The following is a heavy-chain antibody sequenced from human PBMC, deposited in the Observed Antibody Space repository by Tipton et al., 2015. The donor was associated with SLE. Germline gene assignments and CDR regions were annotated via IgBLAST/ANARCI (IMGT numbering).Heavy chain of an antibody. V-gene: IGHV1-8*01. CDR2: MSPKYDKT. D-gene: IGHD5-12*01. J-gene: IGHJ5*02. CDR1: GYTFINLD. CDR3: ARDGREYTGYDYAGWFDP. Sequence: QSGPEVKQPGASVKVSCKASGYTFINLDINWVRQAPGQGLEWMGWMSPKYDKTGYAQKFQGRVTMTSDTSISTAYMELSSLTSEDTAVYYCARDGREYTGYDYAGWFDPWGQGTLVTVSS.